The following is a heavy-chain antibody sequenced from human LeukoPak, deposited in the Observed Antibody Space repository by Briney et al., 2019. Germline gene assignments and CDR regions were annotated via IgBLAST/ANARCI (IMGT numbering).Heavy chain of an antibody. CDR2: TSPARNEI. CDR3: ARVEMPIIAVFDY. V-gene: IGHV3-30*01. CDR1: GFSFSSFA. Sequence: GGSLRLSCAAAGFSFSSFALYWVRQAPGKGLEWVAATSPARNEIYYADSVKGRFTISRDNSNNTLYLQMNSLRPEDTALYYCARVEMPIIAVFDYWGQGTLVTVSS. D-gene: IGHD5-24*01. J-gene: IGHJ4*02.